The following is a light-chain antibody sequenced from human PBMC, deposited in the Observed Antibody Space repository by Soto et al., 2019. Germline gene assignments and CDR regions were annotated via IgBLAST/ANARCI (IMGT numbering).Light chain of an antibody. Sequence: QSVRTQPASVSVSPGQSITISCTGTSSDVGGYNYVSWYQQHPGKAPKLMIYEVSNRPSGVSNRFSGSKSGNTASLTISRLQAEDEADYYCSSYTSSSTLGVFGTGTKVTVL. V-gene: IGLV2-14*01. J-gene: IGLJ1*01. CDR2: EVS. CDR1: SSDVGGYNY. CDR3: SSYTSSSTLGV.